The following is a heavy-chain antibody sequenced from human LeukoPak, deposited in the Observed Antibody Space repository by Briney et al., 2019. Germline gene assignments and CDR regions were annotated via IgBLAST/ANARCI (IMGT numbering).Heavy chain of an antibody. CDR3: ARSIRSGSSSWYVSDY. Sequence: SVKVSCKASGGTFSSYAISWVRQAPGQGLEWMGGIIPIFGTANYAQKFQGRVTITADKTTSTAYMELSSLRSEDTAVYYCARSIRSGSSSWYVSDYWGQGTLVTVSS. J-gene: IGHJ4*02. D-gene: IGHD6-13*01. CDR2: IIPIFGTA. CDR1: GGTFSSYA. V-gene: IGHV1-69*06.